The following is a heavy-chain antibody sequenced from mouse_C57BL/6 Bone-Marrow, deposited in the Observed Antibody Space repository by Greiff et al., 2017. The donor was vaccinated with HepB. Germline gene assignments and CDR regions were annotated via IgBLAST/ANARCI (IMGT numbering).Heavy chain of an antibody. J-gene: IGHJ1*03. Sequence: EVQLVESGGDLVKPGGSLKLSCAASGFTFSSYGMSWVRQTPDKRLEWVATISSGGSYTYYPDSVKGRFTISRDNAKNTLYLQMSSLKSEDTAMYYCARHDVWGTGTTVTVSS. CDR2: ISSGGSYT. CDR3: ARHDV. CDR1: GFTFSSYG. V-gene: IGHV5-6*01.